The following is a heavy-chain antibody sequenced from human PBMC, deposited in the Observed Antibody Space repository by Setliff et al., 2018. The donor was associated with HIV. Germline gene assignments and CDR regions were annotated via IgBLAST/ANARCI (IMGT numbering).Heavy chain of an antibody. CDR3: ARHFPSISLFFGDPGPFDR. CDR1: GGFISSSSYY. Sequence: SETLSLTCTVSGGFISSSSYYWGWTRQPPGKGLEWIGCIFNDGRTYYNPSLKSRITIPMDTSTNQFSLKLSSVTAADTAVYFCARHFPSISLFFGDPGPFDRWGQGALVTVSS. D-gene: IGHD3-10*01. V-gene: IGHV4-39*01. J-gene: IGHJ4*02. CDR2: IFNDGRT.